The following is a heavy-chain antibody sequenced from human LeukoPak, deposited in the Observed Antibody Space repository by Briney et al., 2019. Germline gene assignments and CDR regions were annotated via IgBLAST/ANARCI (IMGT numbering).Heavy chain of an antibody. CDR3: ARDLAVDY. Sequence: GGSLRLSCAASGFTFSSYAMHWVRQAPGKGLEWVAVISYDGSNKYYADSVKGRFTISRDNSKNTLYLQMNSLRAEDTAVYYCARDLAVDYWGQGTLVTVSS. J-gene: IGHJ4*02. V-gene: IGHV3-30-3*01. CDR2: ISYDGSNK. CDR1: GFTFSSYA. D-gene: IGHD6-19*01.